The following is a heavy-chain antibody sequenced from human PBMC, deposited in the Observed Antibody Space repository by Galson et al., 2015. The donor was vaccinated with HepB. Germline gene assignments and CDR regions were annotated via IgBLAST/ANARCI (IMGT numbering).Heavy chain of an antibody. CDR1: GDSVSSNSAA. D-gene: IGHD2-2*01. CDR3: ARAPGSTSRKNQAFDI. Sequence: CAISGDSVSSNSAAWNWIRQSPSRGLEWLGRTYYRSKWYNDYAVSVKSRITINPDTSKNQFSLQLNSVTPEDTAVYYCARAPGSTSRKNQAFDIWGQGTMVTVSS. V-gene: IGHV6-1*01. J-gene: IGHJ3*02. CDR2: TYYRSKWYN.